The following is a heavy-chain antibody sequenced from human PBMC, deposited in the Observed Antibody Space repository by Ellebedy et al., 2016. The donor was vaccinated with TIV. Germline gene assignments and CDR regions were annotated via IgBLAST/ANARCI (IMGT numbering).Heavy chain of an antibody. D-gene: IGHD5-24*01. V-gene: IGHV3-30*09. J-gene: IGHJ4*02. CDR3: ARGGAEMTTETTLFDY. CDR1: GFTFSDYA. Sequence: GESLKISCAASGFTFSDYAMHWVRQAPGKGLEWVAVILYDGNKTYYADSVKGRFAISRDNSKNTLYVQMNSLRRDDTAVYYCARGGAEMTTETTLFDYWGQGTLVTVSS. CDR2: ILYDGNKT.